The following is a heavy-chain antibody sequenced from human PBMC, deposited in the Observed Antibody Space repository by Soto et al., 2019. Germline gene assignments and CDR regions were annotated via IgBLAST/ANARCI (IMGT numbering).Heavy chain of an antibody. D-gene: IGHD3-16*02. CDR1: GFTFSSYG. CDR3: AKEIFGGVIGIAALYYYYGMDV. CDR2: ISYDGSNK. J-gene: IGHJ6*02. Sequence: GSLRLSCAASGFTFSSYGMHWVRQAPGKGLEWVAVISYDGSNKYYADSVKGRFTISRDNSKNTLYLQMNSLRAEDTAVYYCAKEIFGGVIGIAALYYYYGMDVWGQGTTVTVSS. V-gene: IGHV3-30*18.